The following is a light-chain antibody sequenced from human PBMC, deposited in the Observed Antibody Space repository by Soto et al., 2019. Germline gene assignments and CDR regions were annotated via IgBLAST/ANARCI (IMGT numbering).Light chain of an antibody. V-gene: IGLV2-23*02. J-gene: IGLJ3*02. CDR3: CSYAGNRRV. CDR1: SSDVGGYNF. CDR2: EVN. Sequence: QSAVTQPAAVSGSPGQSITISCTGTSSDVGGYNFVSWYQQHPGKAPKLMIFEVNKRPSGVSYRFSGSKSGNTASLTISALQAEDEADYFCCSYAGNRRVFGGGTKLTVL.